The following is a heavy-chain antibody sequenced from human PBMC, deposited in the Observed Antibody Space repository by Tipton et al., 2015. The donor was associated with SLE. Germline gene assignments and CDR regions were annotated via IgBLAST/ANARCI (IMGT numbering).Heavy chain of an antibody. CDR3: VRGTASLSSTLSLDN. CDR2: INHRGST. Sequence: TLSLTCAVYGGSLSDYYWTWIRQPPGKGLEWIGEINHRGSTIYNPSLKSRLTISEDRSKKQFSLRLTSVTAADTAVYYCVRGTASLSSTLSLDNWGQGTLVTVSS. D-gene: IGHD2-2*03. V-gene: IGHV4-34*01. CDR1: GGSLSDYY. J-gene: IGHJ4*02.